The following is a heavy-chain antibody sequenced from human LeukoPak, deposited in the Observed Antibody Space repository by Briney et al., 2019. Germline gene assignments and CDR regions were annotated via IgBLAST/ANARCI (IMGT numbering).Heavy chain of an antibody. Sequence: VGSLRLSCAASRFTFSSYNMNWVRQAPGKGLEWISHISASSGTIYYADSVKGRFTISRDNAKDSLYLQMNSLRAEDTAVYYCSRESRPAALDYWGQGTLVTVSS. CDR1: RFTFSSYN. CDR2: ISASSGTI. D-gene: IGHD2-2*01. J-gene: IGHJ4*02. CDR3: SRESRPAALDY. V-gene: IGHV3-48*04.